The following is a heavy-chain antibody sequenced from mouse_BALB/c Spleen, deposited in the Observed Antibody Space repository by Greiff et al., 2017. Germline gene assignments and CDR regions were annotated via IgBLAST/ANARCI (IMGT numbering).Heavy chain of an antibody. CDR1: GYTFSSYW. CDR3: ARSKELGRLFAY. V-gene: IGHV1-9*01. J-gene: IGHJ3*01. Sequence: VQLVESGAELMKPGASVKISCKATGYTFSSYWIEWVKQRPGHGLEWIGEILPGSGSTNYNEKFKGKATFTADTSSNTAYMQLSSLTSEDSAVYYCARSKELGRLFAYWGQGTLVTVSA. CDR2: ILPGSGST. D-gene: IGHD4-1*01.